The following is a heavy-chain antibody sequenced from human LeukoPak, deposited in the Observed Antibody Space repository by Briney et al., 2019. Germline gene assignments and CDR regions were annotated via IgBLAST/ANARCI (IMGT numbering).Heavy chain of an antibody. V-gene: IGHV3-30*02. CDR3: ATTGDQDWFDP. Sequence: GGSLRLSCAASGFTFSNYGMHWLRQAPGKGLEGVAFIRYDARNKYYADSVKGRFTISRDNSKNTLYLQMNSLRAEDTAVYYCATTGDQDWFDPWGQGTLVTVSS. CDR2: IRYDARNK. J-gene: IGHJ5*02. D-gene: IGHD7-27*01. CDR1: GFTFSNYG.